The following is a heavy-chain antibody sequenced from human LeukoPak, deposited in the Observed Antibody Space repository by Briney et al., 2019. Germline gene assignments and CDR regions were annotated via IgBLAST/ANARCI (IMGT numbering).Heavy chain of an antibody. CDR3: ARRSVRRGNAFDI. J-gene: IGHJ3*02. D-gene: IGHD3-10*01. Sequence: PGGSLRLSCTASGFTFSSSWMNWGRQAPGKGLEWVANIKQDGSEKYYVDSVKGRFTISRDNAENSLYVQMNSLRVEYRAVYYGARRSVRRGNAFDIWGQGTMVTVSS. CDR1: GFTFSSSW. V-gene: IGHV3-7*01. CDR2: IKQDGSEK.